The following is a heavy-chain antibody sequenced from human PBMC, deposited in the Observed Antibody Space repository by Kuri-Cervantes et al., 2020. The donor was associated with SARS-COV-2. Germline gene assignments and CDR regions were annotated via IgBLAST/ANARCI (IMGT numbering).Heavy chain of an antibody. Sequence: GESLRLSCAASGFTFSSYAMHWVRQAPGKGLEWVAVISYDGSNKYYADSVKGRFTISRDNPKNTLYLQMNSLRAEDTAVYYCARGMGAGATSWSFDYWGQGTLVTVSS. CDR1: GFTFSSYA. CDR3: ARGMGAGATSWSFDY. CDR2: ISYDGSNK. J-gene: IGHJ4*02. V-gene: IGHV3-30-3*01. D-gene: IGHD1-26*01.